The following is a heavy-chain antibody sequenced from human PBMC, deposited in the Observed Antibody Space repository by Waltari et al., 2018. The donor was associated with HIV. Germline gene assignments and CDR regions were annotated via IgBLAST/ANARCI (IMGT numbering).Heavy chain of an antibody. CDR2: INAGNGNT. V-gene: IGHV1-3*01. Sequence: QVQLVQSGAEVKKPGASVKVSCKASGYTFTSYAMHWVRQAPGQRLEWMGWINAGNGNTKYSQKFQGRVNITRDTSASTAYMELSSLRSEDTAVYYCARDSGYCTGGVCYTDAFDIWGQGTMVTVSS. CDR1: GYTFTSYA. CDR3: ARDSGYCTGGVCYTDAFDI. D-gene: IGHD2-8*02. J-gene: IGHJ3*02.